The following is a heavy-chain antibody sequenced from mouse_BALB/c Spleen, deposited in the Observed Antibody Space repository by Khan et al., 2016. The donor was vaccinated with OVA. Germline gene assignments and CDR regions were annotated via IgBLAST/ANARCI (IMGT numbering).Heavy chain of an antibody. CDR3: VRGGLRAMDY. CDR1: GYTFTNYG. J-gene: IGHJ4*01. D-gene: IGHD3-3*01. V-gene: IGHV9-3-1*01. CDR2: INSNTGEA. Sequence: QIQLVQSGPELKKPGETVKISCKASGYTFTNYGMNWVKQAPGKGLKWMGWINSNTGEATYADDFKGRFAFSLETSASTAYLQIKNLKNEDTATXFCVRGGLRAMDYWGQGTSVTVSS.